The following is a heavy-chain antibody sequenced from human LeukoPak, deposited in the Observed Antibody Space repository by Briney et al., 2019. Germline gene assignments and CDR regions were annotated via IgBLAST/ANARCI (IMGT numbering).Heavy chain of an antibody. J-gene: IGHJ4*02. CDR3: ARAPDPYDSSGYLAY. Sequence: SVKVSCKASGGTFSSYAISWVRQAPGQGLEWMGRIIPIFGIANYAKKFQGRVTITADKSTSTAYMELSSLRSEDTAVYYCARAPDPYDSSGYLAYWGQGTLVTVSS. CDR2: IIPIFGIA. CDR1: GGTFSSYA. V-gene: IGHV1-69*04. D-gene: IGHD3-22*01.